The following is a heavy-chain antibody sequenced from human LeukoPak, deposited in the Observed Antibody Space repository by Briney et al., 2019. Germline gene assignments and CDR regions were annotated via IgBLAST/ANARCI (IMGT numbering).Heavy chain of an antibody. CDR3: ARTLWGLTLLSSDY. CDR1: GFTFSDSD. D-gene: IGHD3-16*01. CDR2: ISGSGGTS. Sequence: SGGSLRLSCAASGFTFSDSDMSWVRQAPGKGLEWVSTISGSGGTSYYADSVKGRVTISRDNFKNTVLLQMNSLGVEDTALYYCARTLWGLTLLSSDYWGQGTLVTVSS. V-gene: IGHV3-23*01. J-gene: IGHJ4*02.